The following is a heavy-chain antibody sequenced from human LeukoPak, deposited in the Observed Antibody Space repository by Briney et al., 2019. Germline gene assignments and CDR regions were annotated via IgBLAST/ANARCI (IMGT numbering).Heavy chain of an antibody. CDR1: GFTFSSYW. J-gene: IGHJ3*02. Sequence: QSGGSLRLSCAASGFTFSSYWMTWVRQAPGKGLEWVANIKQDGSEKYYVDSVKGRFTISRDNAKNSLYLQMNSLRAEDTAVYYCARGNGYDAFDIWGQGTMVTVSS. V-gene: IGHV3-7*01. D-gene: IGHD2-8*01. CDR2: IKQDGSEK. CDR3: ARGNGYDAFDI.